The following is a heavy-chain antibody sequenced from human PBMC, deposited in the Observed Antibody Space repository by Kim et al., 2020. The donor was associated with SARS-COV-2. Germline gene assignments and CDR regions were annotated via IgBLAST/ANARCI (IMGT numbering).Heavy chain of an antibody. V-gene: IGHV3-23*01. D-gene: IGHD3-10*01. J-gene: IGHJ5*02. Sequence: GRFTISRDNSKNTLYLQMNSLRAEDTAVYYCAKDRRRGAVRGVRSDWFDPWGQGTLVTVSS. CDR3: AKDRRRGAVRGVRSDWFDP.